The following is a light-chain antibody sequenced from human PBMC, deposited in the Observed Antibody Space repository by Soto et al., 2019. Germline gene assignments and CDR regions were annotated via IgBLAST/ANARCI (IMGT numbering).Light chain of an antibody. CDR3: AAWDDSLNGYVV. Sequence: QYVLTQPPSASGTPGQRVTISCSGSSSNIGSYTVNWYQQLPGTAPKLLIYSNNQRPSGVPDRFSGSKSGTSASLAISGLQSEDEADYYCAAWDDSLNGYVVFGGGTKVTVL. J-gene: IGLJ2*01. CDR1: SSNIGSYT. CDR2: SNN. V-gene: IGLV1-44*01.